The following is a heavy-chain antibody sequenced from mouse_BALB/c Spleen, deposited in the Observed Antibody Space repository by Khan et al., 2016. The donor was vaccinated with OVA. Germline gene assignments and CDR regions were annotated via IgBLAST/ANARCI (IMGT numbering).Heavy chain of an antibody. V-gene: IGHV3-2*02. D-gene: IGHD2-10*02. CDR3: ARVYGGDCDY. J-gene: IGHJ2*01. CDR1: GFSITSDYA. Sequence: EVKLLESGPGLVKPSQSLSLTCTVTGFSITSDYAWNWIRQFPGNKLEWLGYISYSGNTNYNPSLKSRISVTRDTSKNQFFLQLNSVTTEDTATYYCARVYGGDCDYWGQGTTLTVSS. CDR2: ISYSGNT.